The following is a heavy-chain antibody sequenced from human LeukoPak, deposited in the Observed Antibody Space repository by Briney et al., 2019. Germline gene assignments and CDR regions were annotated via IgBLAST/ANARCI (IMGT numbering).Heavy chain of an antibody. J-gene: IGHJ5*02. CDR2: IYYSGST. Sequence: SETLSLTCTVSGGSISSYYWSWIRQPPGKGLEWIGYIYYSGSTNYNPPLKSRVTISVDTSKNQFSLKLSSVTAADTAVYYCAREGDDYGDYEWFDPWGQGTLVTVSS. D-gene: IGHD4-17*01. CDR3: AREGDDYGDYEWFDP. CDR1: GGSISSYY. V-gene: IGHV4-59*01.